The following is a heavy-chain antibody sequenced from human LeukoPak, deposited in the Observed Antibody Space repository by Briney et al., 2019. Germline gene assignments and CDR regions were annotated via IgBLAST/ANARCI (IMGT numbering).Heavy chain of an antibody. CDR1: GFTFSSYW. CDR2: ISSSGSTI. CDR3: ARGDYDTSGYYSWTYYFDY. D-gene: IGHD3-22*01. V-gene: IGHV3-48*04. Sequence: GGSLRLSCAASGFTFSSYWMSWVRQTPGKGLEWVSYISSSGSTIYYADSVKGRFTISRDNAKNSLYLQMTSLRAEDTAVYYCARGDYDTSGYYSWTYYFDYWGQGTLVTVSS. J-gene: IGHJ4*02.